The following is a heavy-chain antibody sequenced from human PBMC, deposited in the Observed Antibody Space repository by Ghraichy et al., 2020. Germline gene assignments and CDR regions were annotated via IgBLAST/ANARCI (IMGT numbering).Heavy chain of an antibody. CDR3: ARGKGYGDYPAY. Sequence: ASVKVSCKASGYTFTSSDINWERQATGLGLEWMGWMNPNSGNTGYAQKFQGRVTMTRNTSISTAYMELSSMRSEDTAVYYCARGKGYGDYPAYWGLGILFTVYS. V-gene: IGHV1-8*01. J-gene: IGHJ4*02. D-gene: IGHD4-17*01. CDR1: GYTFTSSD. CDR2: MNPNSGNT.